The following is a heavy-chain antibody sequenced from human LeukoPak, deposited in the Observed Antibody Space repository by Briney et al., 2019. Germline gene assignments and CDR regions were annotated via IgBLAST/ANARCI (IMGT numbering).Heavy chain of an antibody. J-gene: IGHJ6*02. D-gene: IGHD6-6*01. Sequence: GGSLRLSCAASGFTFSSYGMHWVRQAPGKGLEWVAVIWYDGSNKYYADSVKGRFTISRDNSKNTLYLQMNSLRAEDMAVYYCARIKLVGGCYYYGMDVWGQGTTVTVSS. CDR1: GFTFSSYG. CDR3: ARIKLVGGCYYYGMDV. V-gene: IGHV3-33*01. CDR2: IWYDGSNK.